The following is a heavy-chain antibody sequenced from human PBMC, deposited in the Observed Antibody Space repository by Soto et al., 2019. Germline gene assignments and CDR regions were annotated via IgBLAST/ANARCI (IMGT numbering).Heavy chain of an antibody. V-gene: IGHV1-69*13. CDR2: IIPIFGTA. D-gene: IGHD3-3*01. CDR1: GGTFSSYA. J-gene: IGHJ5*02. Sequence: SVKVSCKASGGTFSSYAISWVRQAPGQGLEWMGGIIPIFGTANYAQKFQGRVTITADESTSTAYTELSSLRSEDTAVYYCARDAGFTPNWFDPWGQGTLVTVSS. CDR3: ARDAGFTPNWFDP.